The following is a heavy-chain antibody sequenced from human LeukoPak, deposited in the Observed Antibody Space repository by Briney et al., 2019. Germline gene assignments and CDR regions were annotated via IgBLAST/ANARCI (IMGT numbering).Heavy chain of an antibody. V-gene: IGHV1-2*06. CDR1: GYTFTSYG. D-gene: IGHD3-16*01. CDR2: INPNSGGT. Sequence: RASVKVSCKASGYTFTSYGISWVRQAPGQGLEWMGRINPNSGGTNYAQKFQGRVTMTRDTSISTAYMELSRLRSDDTAVYYCAREETYYDYVWGSLIVRNWFDPWGQGTPVTVSS. J-gene: IGHJ5*02. CDR3: AREETYYDYVWGSLIVRNWFDP.